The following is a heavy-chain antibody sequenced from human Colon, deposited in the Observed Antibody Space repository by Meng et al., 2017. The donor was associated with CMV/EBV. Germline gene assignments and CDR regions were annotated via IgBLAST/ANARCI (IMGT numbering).Heavy chain of an antibody. CDR1: GEYCSSYY. CDR3: ARATKSSCWEVLDY. J-gene: IGHJ4*01. CDR2: SYYTGST. V-gene: IGHV4-34*01. D-gene: IGHD2-2*01. Sequence: VEVQQGGGGLFKPSGPRGLTCAVFGEYCSSYYWTWIRQLPGRGLEWIGESYYTGSTNYSPSLQSRVTISLDTSKNQFSLKLNSVTAADKAVYYCARATKSSCWEVLDYWGHGTLVTVSS.